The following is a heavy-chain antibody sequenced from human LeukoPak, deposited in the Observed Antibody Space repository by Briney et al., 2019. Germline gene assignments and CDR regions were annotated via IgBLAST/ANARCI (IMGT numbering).Heavy chain of an antibody. D-gene: IGHD3-22*01. V-gene: IGHV3-30*04. CDR2: ISCDGSNQ. Sequence: PGGSLRLSCAASGFTFSNYTIHCVRQAPGKGLDWVADISCDGSNQFYADSVKGRFTISRDNSMNTLHLQMNSLRTEDTAVYYCAKDLHPSLTMIVPGAIWGQGTMVTVSS. J-gene: IGHJ3*02. CDR3: AKDLHPSLTMIVPGAI. CDR1: GFTFSNYT.